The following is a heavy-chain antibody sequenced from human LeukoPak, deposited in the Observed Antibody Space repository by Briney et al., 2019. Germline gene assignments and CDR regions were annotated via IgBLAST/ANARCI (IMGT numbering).Heavy chain of an antibody. Sequence: GGSLRLSCAASGFTFSSYSMSWVRQAPGKGLEWVSGINWNGGSTGYADSVKGRFTISRDNAKNSLYLQMNSLRAEDTALYYCARGLITVVPAASIGYWGQGTLVTVSS. CDR3: ARGLITVVPAASIGY. J-gene: IGHJ4*02. CDR2: INWNGGST. CDR1: GFTFSSYS. D-gene: IGHD2-2*01. V-gene: IGHV3-20*04.